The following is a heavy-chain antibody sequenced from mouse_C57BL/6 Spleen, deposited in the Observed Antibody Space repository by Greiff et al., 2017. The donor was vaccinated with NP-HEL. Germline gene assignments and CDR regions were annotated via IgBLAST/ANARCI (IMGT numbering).Heavy chain of an antibody. CDR1: GFTFSDYG. J-gene: IGHJ1*03. CDR3: ARQRLGHWYFDV. Sequence: EVQLVESGGGLVKPGGSLKLSCAASGFTFSDYGMHWVRQAPEKGLEWVAYISSGSSTIYYADKVKGRFTITRDNAKNTLFLQMTSLRSEDTAMYYCARQRLGHWYFDVWGTGTTVTVSS. D-gene: IGHD4-1*01. CDR2: ISSGSSTI. V-gene: IGHV5-17*01.